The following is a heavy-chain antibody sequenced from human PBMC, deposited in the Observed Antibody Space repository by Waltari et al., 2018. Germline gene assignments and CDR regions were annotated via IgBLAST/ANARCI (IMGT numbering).Heavy chain of an antibody. D-gene: IGHD5-18*01. CDR2: ISGSGGST. Sequence: QAPGKGLEWVSAISGSGGSTYYADSVKGRFTISRDNSKNTLYLQMNSLRAEDTAVYYCAKDFRGYDYWGQGTLVTVSS. CDR3: AKDFRGYDY. V-gene: IGHV3-23*01. J-gene: IGHJ4*02.